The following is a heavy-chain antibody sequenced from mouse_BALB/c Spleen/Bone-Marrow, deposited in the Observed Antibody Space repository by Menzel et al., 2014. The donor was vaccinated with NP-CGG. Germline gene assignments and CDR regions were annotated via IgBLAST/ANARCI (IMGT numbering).Heavy chain of an antibody. V-gene: IGHV3-8*02. CDR1: GDSITSGY. CDR2: ISYSGST. Sequence: EVHLVESGPSLVKPSQTLSLTCSVTGDSITSGYWNWIRKFPGNKLEYMGYISYSGSTYFNPSLKSRISITRDTSKNXYYLQLNSVTTEDTATYYCARLGGYGPYFDYWGQGTTLTVSS. CDR3: ARLGGYGPYFDY. J-gene: IGHJ2*01. D-gene: IGHD1-1*02.